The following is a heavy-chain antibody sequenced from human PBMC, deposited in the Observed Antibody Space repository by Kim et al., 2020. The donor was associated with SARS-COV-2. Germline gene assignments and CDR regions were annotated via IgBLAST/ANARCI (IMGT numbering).Heavy chain of an antibody. D-gene: IGHD1-26*01. CDR1: GLTFSSYA. Sequence: GGSLRLSCAASGLTFSSYAMSWVRQAPGKGLEWASAISGSGGSTYYADSVKGRFTISRDNSKNTLYLQMNSLRAEDTGVYYCAKDLTVWEPSDYWGQGTLVTVSS. CDR3: AKDLTVWEPSDY. V-gene: IGHV3-23*01. CDR2: ISGSGGST. J-gene: IGHJ4*02.